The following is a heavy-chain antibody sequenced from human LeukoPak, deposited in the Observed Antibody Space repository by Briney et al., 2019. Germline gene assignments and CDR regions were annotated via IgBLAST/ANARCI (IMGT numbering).Heavy chain of an antibody. CDR1: GFTFSSYG. J-gene: IGHJ4*02. D-gene: IGHD5-24*01. CDR3: ARVGRRMATIYDNY. Sequence: GGSLRLSCAASGFTFSSYGMHWVRQAPGKGLEWVAVIWYDGSNKYYADSVKGRFTISRDNSKNTLYLQMNSLRAEDTAVYYCARVGRRMATIYDNYWGQGTLVTVSS. V-gene: IGHV3-33*01. CDR2: IWYDGSNK.